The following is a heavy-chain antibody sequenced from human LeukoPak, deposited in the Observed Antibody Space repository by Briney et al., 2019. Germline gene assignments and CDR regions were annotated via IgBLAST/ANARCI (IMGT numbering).Heavy chain of an antibody. CDR3: ARIPDYGGNSGDY. V-gene: IGHV4-39*01. J-gene: IGHJ4*02. CDR1: GGSISSSSYY. CDR2: IYYSGST. Sequence: SETLSLTCTVSGGSISSSSYYWGWIRQPPGKGLEWIGSIYYSGSTYHNPSLKSRVTISVDTSKNQFSLKLSSVTAADTAVYYCARIPDYGGNSGDYWGQGTLVTVSS. D-gene: IGHD4-23*01.